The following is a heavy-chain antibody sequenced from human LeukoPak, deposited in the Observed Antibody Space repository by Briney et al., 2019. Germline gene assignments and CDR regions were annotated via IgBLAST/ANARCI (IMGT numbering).Heavy chain of an antibody. CDR1: GYTFSRYA. J-gene: IGHJ5*02. Sequence: GGSLRLSCADSGYTFSRYAMRWVRQAPGKGLEWVSAISGSGGSTYYADSVKGRFTISRDNSKNTLYLQMNSLRAEDTAEYYCAKWNHLPLYFHWFHTGGWFDRWVQGTLVTVSS. D-gene: IGHD3-9*01. CDR3: AKWNHLPLYFHWFHTGGWFDR. V-gene: IGHV3-23*01. CDR2: ISGSGGST.